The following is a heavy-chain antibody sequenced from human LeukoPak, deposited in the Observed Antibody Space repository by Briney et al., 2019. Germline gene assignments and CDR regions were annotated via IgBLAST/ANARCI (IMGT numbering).Heavy chain of an antibody. V-gene: IGHV3-33*08. CDR1: GFTFTSYA. D-gene: IGHD3-10*01. Sequence: GGSLRLSCAASGFTFTSYAMHWVRQAPGKGLEWVAVIWYDGSNKYYADSVKGRFTISRDNSKNTLYLQMNSLRAEDTAVYYCARDDRGIPGAFDIWGQGTMVTVSS. CDR2: IWYDGSNK. J-gene: IGHJ3*02. CDR3: ARDDRGIPGAFDI.